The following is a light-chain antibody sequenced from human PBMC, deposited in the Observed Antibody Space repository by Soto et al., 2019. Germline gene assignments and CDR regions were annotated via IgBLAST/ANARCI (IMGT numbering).Light chain of an antibody. CDR1: QDIRTE. V-gene: IGKV1-6*01. CDR2: ATS. J-gene: IGKJ1*01. CDR3: PQDYSDPRT. Sequence: AIQMTQSPSSLSSSVGDRVTITCRASQDIRTELGWYQQKPGKAPKLLIYATSSLQGGVPSRFSGSGSGTDFTLTISSLQPEDVATYYRPQDYSDPRTFGQGTKVDIK.